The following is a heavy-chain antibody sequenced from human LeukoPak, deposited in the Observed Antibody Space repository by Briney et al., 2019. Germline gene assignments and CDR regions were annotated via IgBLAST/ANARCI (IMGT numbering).Heavy chain of an antibody. CDR1: GFTFSSYW. Sequence: PGGSLRLSRAASGFTFSSYWMHWVRQAPGKGLVWVSRISTDGSSTNSADSVKGRFTISRDKAKNTLYLQMNSLRAEDTAVYYCVREYSSSSGRAFDIWGQGTMVTVSP. CDR3: VREYSSSSGRAFDI. J-gene: IGHJ3*02. D-gene: IGHD6-6*01. V-gene: IGHV3-74*01. CDR2: ISTDGSST.